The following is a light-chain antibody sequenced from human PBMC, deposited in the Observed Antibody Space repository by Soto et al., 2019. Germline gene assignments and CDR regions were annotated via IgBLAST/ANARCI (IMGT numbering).Light chain of an antibody. V-gene: IGKV3-20*01. CDR3: QQYGSSPTWT. CDR2: GAS. J-gene: IGKJ1*01. Sequence: EIVLTQSPGTLSLSPGETATLSCRASQSVSSSYLGWYQQKPGQAPWLLIYGASSRATGIPDRFSGSGSGTDFTLTISRLEPEDFAVYYCQQYGSSPTWTFGQGTKVEIK. CDR1: QSVSSSY.